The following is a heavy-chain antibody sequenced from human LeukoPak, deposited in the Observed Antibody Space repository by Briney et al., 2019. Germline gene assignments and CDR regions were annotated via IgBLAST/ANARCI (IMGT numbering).Heavy chain of an antibody. J-gene: IGHJ3*02. CDR1: GFTFSSYA. CDR3: ARGVNMPAASDI. CDR2: ISGSGGST. D-gene: IGHD6-25*01. Sequence: PGGSLRLSCAASGFTFSSYAMSWVRQAPGKGLEWVSAISGSGGSTYYADSVKGRFTISRDNAKNSLYLQMNTLRAEDTAVYYCARGVNMPAASDIWGQGTRVTVSS. V-gene: IGHV3-23*01.